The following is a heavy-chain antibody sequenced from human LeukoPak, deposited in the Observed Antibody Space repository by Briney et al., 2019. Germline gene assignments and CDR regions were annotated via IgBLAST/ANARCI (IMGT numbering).Heavy chain of an antibody. CDR2: TNTHGTSA. CDR1: GFTFNNYW. Sequence: GGSLRLSCAASGFTFNNYWMHWVRHAPGKGLVWVARTNTHGTSANYADSVKGRFIISRDNANNTLDLQMNGLRDEDTGVYYALAGYYYYYMDVWAKGPRSPSP. V-gene: IGHV3-74*01. CDR3: LAGYYYYYMDV. J-gene: IGHJ6*03. D-gene: IGHD6-13*01.